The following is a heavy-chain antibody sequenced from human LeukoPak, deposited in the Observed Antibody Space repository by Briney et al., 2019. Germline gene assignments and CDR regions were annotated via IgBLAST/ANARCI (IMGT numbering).Heavy chain of an antibody. CDR2: INPNSGGT. Sequence: ASVKVSCKASGYTFTGYYMHWGRQAPGQGLEWMGWINPNSGGTNYAQKFQGRFTMTRDTSISTAYMELSRLRSDDTAVYYCARDHFFWSGYDPRTPYGMDVWGQGTTVTVSS. CDR3: ARDHFFWSGYDPRTPYGMDV. V-gene: IGHV1-2*02. CDR1: GYTFTGYY. J-gene: IGHJ6*02. D-gene: IGHD3-3*01.